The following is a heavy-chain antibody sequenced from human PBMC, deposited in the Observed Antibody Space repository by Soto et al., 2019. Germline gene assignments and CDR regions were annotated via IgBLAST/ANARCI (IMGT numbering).Heavy chain of an antibody. V-gene: IGHV4-34*01. D-gene: IGHD2-21*01. CDR3: ARSPKSTDFPYYFDF. J-gene: IGHJ4*02. CDR1: IRSFRDYY. Sequence: SETLSLTCAVYIRSFRDYYWTWIRQPPGKGLEFIGEINHSGTTHYNPSLKSRVTVSVDTSKNHFSLKMTSVTAADTAVYYCARSPKSTDFPYYFDFWGQGTLVTVSS. CDR2: INHSGTT.